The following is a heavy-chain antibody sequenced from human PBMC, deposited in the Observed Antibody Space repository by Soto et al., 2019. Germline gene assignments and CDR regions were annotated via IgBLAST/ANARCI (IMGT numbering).Heavy chain of an antibody. Sequence: GGSLRLSCAASGFTFSSYAMSWVRQAPGKGLEWVSAISGSGGSTYYADSVKGRFTISRDNSKNTLYLQMNSLRAEDTAVYYCAKAPVAVLHPYYFDYWGQGTLVTVSS. V-gene: IGHV3-23*01. CDR1: GFTFSSYA. J-gene: IGHJ4*02. CDR2: ISGSGGST. CDR3: AKAPVAVLHPYYFDY. D-gene: IGHD6-19*01.